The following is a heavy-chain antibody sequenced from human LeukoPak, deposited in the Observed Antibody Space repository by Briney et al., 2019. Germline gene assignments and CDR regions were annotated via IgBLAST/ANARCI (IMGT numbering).Heavy chain of an antibody. J-gene: IGHJ4*02. V-gene: IGHV4-39*01. CDR2: IYYSGST. Sequence: SETLSLTCTVSVGSISSSSYYWGWIRQPPGKGLEWIGSIYYSGSTYYNPSLKSRVTISVDTSKNQFSLKLSSVTAADTAVYYCARHVGNSGYAPFDYWGQGTLVTVSS. CDR1: VGSISSSSYY. D-gene: IGHD5-12*01. CDR3: ARHVGNSGYAPFDY.